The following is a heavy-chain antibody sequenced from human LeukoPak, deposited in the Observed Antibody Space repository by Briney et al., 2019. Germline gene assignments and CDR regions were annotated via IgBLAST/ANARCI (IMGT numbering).Heavy chain of an antibody. CDR2: IRYDGTNK. CDR3: ANGYYYDILTGFYKDRHKSFYY. D-gene: IGHD3-9*01. CDR1: GFTFSSYG. V-gene: IGHV3-30*02. J-gene: IGHJ4*02. Sequence: GGSLRLSCAASGFTFSSYGMSWVRQAPGKGLEWVAFIRYDGTNKYYADSVKGRFTIYRDNSKNTLFLQMNSLRAEGTAVYYCANGYYYDILTGFYKDRHKSFYYWGQGTLVTVSS.